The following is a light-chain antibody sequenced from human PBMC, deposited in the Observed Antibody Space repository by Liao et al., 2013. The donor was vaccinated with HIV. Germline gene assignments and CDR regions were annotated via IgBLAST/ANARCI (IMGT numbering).Light chain of an antibody. CDR2: QDH. CDR1: KLGDRY. V-gene: IGLV3-25*03. J-gene: IGLJ3*02. Sequence: SYELSQPPSVSVSPGQTANITCSGHKLGDRYASWYQHKPGQSPVVVIYQDHRRPSGIPERFSGSSSGTTVTLTISGVQAEDEADYFCQSADSSGTYVVFGGGTKLTVL. CDR3: QSADSSGTYVV.